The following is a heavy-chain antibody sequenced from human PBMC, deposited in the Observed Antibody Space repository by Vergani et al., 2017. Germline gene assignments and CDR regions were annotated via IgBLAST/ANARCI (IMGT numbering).Heavy chain of an antibody. Sequence: QVQLQESGPGLVKPSQTLSLTCTVSGGSISSGSYYWSWIRQPPGKGLEWIGDIYYSGSTNYNPSLKSRVTISVDTSKNQFSLKLSSVTAADTAVYYCARGGYYYDSSGYSSFDYWGQGTLVTVSS. D-gene: IGHD3-22*01. CDR2: IYYSGST. CDR3: ARGGYYYDSSGYSSFDY. V-gene: IGHV4-61*01. J-gene: IGHJ4*02. CDR1: GGSISSGSYY.